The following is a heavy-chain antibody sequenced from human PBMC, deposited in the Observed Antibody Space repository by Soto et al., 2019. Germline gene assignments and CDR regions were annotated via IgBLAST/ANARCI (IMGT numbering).Heavy chain of an antibody. CDR3: ARGGRYCSSTSCSNWFDP. V-gene: IGHV4-34*01. CDR1: GGSFSGYY. CDR2: INHSGST. Sequence: QVQLQQWGAGLLKPSETLSLTCAVYGGSFSGYYWSWIRQPPGKGLEWIGEINHSGSTNYNPSLKSRVTISVDTSKTQFSLKLSSVTAADTAVYYCARGGRYCSSTSCSNWFDPWGQGTLVTVSS. J-gene: IGHJ5*02. D-gene: IGHD2-2*01.